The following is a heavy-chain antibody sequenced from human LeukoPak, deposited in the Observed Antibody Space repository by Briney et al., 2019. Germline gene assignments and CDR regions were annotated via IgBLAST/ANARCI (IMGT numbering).Heavy chain of an antibody. CDR3: ALFVYDSGSEYNDY. J-gene: IGHJ4*02. D-gene: IGHD3-10*01. CDR2: IIPIFGTA. Sequence: ASVKVSCKASGGTFSSYAISWVRQAPGQGLEWMGRIIPIFGTANYAQKFQGRVTITTDESTSTAYMELSSLRSEDTAVYYCALFVYDSGSEYNDYWGQGTLVTVSS. V-gene: IGHV1-69*05. CDR1: GGTFSSYA.